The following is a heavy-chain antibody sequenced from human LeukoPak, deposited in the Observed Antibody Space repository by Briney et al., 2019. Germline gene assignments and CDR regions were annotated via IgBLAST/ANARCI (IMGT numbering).Heavy chain of an antibody. Sequence: GASVKVSCKASGYTFTGYYMHWVRQAPGQGLEWTGWINPNSGGTNYAQKFQGRVTMTRDTSISIAYMELSRLRSDDTAVYYCARDPHYYDSSGYSFDIWGQGTMVTVSS. J-gene: IGHJ3*02. V-gene: IGHV1-2*02. CDR1: GYTFTGYY. CDR3: ARDPHYYDSSGYSFDI. CDR2: INPNSGGT. D-gene: IGHD3-22*01.